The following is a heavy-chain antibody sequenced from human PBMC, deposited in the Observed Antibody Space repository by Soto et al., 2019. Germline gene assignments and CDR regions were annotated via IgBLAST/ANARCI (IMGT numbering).Heavy chain of an antibody. D-gene: IGHD2-21*02. CDR2: IIPIFGTA. J-gene: IGHJ4*02. CDR3: ARDSSHRLYCGGDCYSFDY. V-gene: IGHV1-69*13. Sequence: SVKVSCKASGGTFSSYAISWVRQAPGQGLEWMGGIIPIFGTANYAQKFQGRVTITADESTSTAYMELSSLRSEDTAVYYCARDSSHRLYCGGDCYSFDYWGQGTLVTVSS. CDR1: GGTFSSYA.